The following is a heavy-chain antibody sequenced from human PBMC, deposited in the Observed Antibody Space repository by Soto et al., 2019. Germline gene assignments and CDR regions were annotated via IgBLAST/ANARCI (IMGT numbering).Heavy chain of an antibody. CDR2: VSATAGTT. CDR1: GFTFSNNA. J-gene: IGHJ4*02. Sequence: GGALRLSCAAPGFTFSNNAMSWGRQAPGKGLEWVSLVSATAGTTYYTDSVKGRFTISRDNSRNTVYLQMNSLRVDDTAVYYCAKDRLAGGFDYWGQGTLVTVSS. D-gene: IGHD3-16*01. CDR3: AKDRLAGGFDY. V-gene: IGHV3-23*01.